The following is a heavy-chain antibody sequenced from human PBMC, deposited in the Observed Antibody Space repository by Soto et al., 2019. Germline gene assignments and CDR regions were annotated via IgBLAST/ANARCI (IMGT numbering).Heavy chain of an antibody. D-gene: IGHD3-22*01. CDR3: ARGGYYDSSGARNYHYYGMDV. CDR2: ISAYNGNT. J-gene: IGHJ6*02. Sequence: GASVKVSCKASGYTFTSYGISWVRQAPGQGLEWMGWISAYNGNTNYAQKLQGRVTMTTDTSTSTAYMDIRGLRSDDTAIYYCARGGYYDSSGARNYHYYGMDVWGQGTTVT. V-gene: IGHV1-18*01. CDR1: GYTFTSYG.